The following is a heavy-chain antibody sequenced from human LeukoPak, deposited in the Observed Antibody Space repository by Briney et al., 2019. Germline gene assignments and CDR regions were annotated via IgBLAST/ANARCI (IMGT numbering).Heavy chain of an antibody. CDR2: FDPEDCET. J-gene: IGHJ4*02. CDR1: GYTLTELS. V-gene: IGHV1-24*01. CDR3: ATEWELLHGFDY. Sequence: ASVKVSCKVSGYTLTELSMHWVRQAPGKGLEWMGGFDPEDCETIYAQKFQGRVTMTEDTSTDTAYMELSSLRSEDTAVYYCATEWELLHGFDYWGQGTLVTVSS. D-gene: IGHD1-26*01.